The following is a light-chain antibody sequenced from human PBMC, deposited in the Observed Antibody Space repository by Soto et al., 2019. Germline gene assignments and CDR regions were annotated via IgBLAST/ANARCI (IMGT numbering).Light chain of an antibody. V-gene: IGKV1-5*03. CDR3: QQYNSYSVT. Sequence: DIQMTQSPSTLSASVGDRVTITCRASQSISSWLAWYQQQPGKAPKLLIYQASIVESGVPSRFSGSGSGTEFTLTSSSLQPDDFATYYCQQYNSYSVTFGQGPKVEIK. CDR1: QSISSW. J-gene: IGKJ1*01. CDR2: QAS.